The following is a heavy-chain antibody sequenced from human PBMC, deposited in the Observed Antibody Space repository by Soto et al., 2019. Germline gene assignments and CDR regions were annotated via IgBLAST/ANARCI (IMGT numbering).Heavy chain of an antibody. Sequence: SETLSLTCTVSGGSISSGDYYWSWIRQPPGKGLEWIGYIYYSGSTYYNPSLKSRVTISVDTSKNQFSLKLSSVTAADTAVYYCASTSYGYTFYDYWGQGTLVTVSS. J-gene: IGHJ4*02. CDR3: ASTSYGYTFYDY. V-gene: IGHV4-30-4*01. D-gene: IGHD5-18*01. CDR1: GGSISSGDYY. CDR2: IYYSGST.